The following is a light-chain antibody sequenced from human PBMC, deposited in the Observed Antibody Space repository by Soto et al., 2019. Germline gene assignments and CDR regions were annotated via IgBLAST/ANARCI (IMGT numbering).Light chain of an antibody. J-gene: IGKJ4*01. Sequence: DIQMTQSPSFVSASVGDSVTITCRASQAVSTWLAWYQQKPGGAPRLLIYAASTLQSGVPSRFSGSGSGTDFTLTIRSLQPEAFATYYCQQPNSFPRTFGGGTKVDIK. V-gene: IGKV1-12*01. CDR2: AAS. CDR3: QQPNSFPRT. CDR1: QAVSTW.